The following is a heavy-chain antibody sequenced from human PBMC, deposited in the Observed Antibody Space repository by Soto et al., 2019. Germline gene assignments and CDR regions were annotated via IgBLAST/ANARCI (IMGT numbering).Heavy chain of an antibody. D-gene: IGHD2-15*01. CDR1: GDSVSSNSAA. J-gene: IGHJ6*02. CDR2: TYYRSKWYN. CDR3: ARGYCSGGSCYWGRYYYYGMDV. V-gene: IGHV6-1*01. Sequence: SQTLSLTCAISGDSVSSNSAAWNWIRQSPSRGLEWLGRTYYRSKWYNDYAVSVKSRITINPDTSKNQFSLQLNSVTPEDTAVYYCARGYCSGGSCYWGRYYYYGMDVWGQGTTVTV.